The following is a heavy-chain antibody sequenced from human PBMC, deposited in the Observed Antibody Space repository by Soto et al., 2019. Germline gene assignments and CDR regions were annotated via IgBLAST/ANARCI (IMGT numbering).Heavy chain of an antibody. CDR3: ARGGYYYATRAYSNFYY. Sequence: GASVKLSCKASGCTFSSYAISWVRQAPGQGLEWMGGIIPDFGTTKYAQKFQGRVMITADDSTSTAYMELYSLRSEDTAVYYCARGGYYYATRAYSNFYYWGQGTLVTVSS. D-gene: IGHD3-10*01. CDR1: GCTFSSYA. CDR2: IIPDFGTT. V-gene: IGHV1-69*13. J-gene: IGHJ4*02.